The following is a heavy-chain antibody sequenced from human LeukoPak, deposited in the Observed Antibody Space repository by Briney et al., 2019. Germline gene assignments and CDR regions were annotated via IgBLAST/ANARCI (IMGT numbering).Heavy chain of an antibody. CDR2: IKQDGSDK. V-gene: IGHV3-7*01. CDR3: ARHSNKYDFDSSGHYRSFDY. CDR1: GFTFTFYW. D-gene: IGHD3-22*01. J-gene: IGHJ4*02. Sequence: PGGSLTLSCAASGFTFTFYWMNWVRQAPGKGLEWVANIKQDGSDKYYVGSVNGRFTISRDNSKNSLYLQMNSLRAEDTAFYFCARHSNKYDFDSSGHYRSFDYWGQGTLVSVSS.